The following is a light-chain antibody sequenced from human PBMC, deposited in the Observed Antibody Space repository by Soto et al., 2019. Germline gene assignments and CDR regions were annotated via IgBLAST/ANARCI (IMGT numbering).Light chain of an antibody. V-gene: IGKV3-15*01. CDR2: AAS. CDR3: QQYHTWPIT. CDR1: QGVSRK. Sequence: IVMAQSPATLSVAPGERVAFSCRASQGVSRKLAWYQHKPGQAPRLLISAASTGATGIPARFSGSGSGTEFTLTISSLQSEDCAIYYCQQYHTWPITFGGGTKVDIK. J-gene: IGKJ4*01.